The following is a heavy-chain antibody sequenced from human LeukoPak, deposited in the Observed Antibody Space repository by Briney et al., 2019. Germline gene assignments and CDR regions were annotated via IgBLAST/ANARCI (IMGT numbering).Heavy chain of an antibody. CDR1: GGSFSGYY. Sequence: SETLSLTCAVYGGSFSGYYWSWIRQPPGKGLEWIGEINHSGSTNYNPSLKSRVTISVDTSKNQFSLKLSSVTAADTAVYYCASGFYGDPFDYWGQGTLVTVSS. CDR3: ASGFYGDPFDY. D-gene: IGHD4-17*01. V-gene: IGHV4-34*01. CDR2: INHSGST. J-gene: IGHJ4*02.